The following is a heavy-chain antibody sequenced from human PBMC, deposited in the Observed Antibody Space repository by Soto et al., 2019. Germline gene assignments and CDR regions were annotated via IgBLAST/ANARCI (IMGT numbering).Heavy chain of an antibody. CDR1: GCSISSHY. Sequence: QVQLQESGPGLVKPSETLSLTCTVSGCSISSHYWSWIRQPPGMGLEYIGYIYNSGSTNYNPSLKSRVTISVDTSKNQFSLKLSSVTAADTAVYFCARGGGSPDYWGQGTLVTVSS. D-gene: IGHD2-15*01. CDR2: IYNSGST. J-gene: IGHJ4*02. V-gene: IGHV4-59*11. CDR3: ARGGGSPDY.